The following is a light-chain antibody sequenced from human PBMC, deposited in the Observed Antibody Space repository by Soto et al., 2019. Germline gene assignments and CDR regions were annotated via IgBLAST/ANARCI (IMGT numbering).Light chain of an antibody. J-gene: IGLJ2*01. V-gene: IGLV1-44*01. Sequence: QSVLTQPPSASGTPGQRVTISCSGSSSNIGSNTVNWYQQLPGTAPKLLIYSNNQRPSGVPDRFSGSKSGTSASLAISGRLSEEEADYYCSAWDDSLNGVVFGGGTKLTVL. CDR2: SNN. CDR3: SAWDDSLNGVV. CDR1: SSNIGSNT.